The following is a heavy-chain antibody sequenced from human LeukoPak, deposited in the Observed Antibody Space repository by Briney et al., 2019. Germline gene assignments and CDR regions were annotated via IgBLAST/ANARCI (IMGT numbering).Heavy chain of an antibody. V-gene: IGHV4-38-2*02. D-gene: IGHD3-10*01. CDR1: GYSISSGYY. Sequence: SETLSLTCTVSGYSISSGYYWGWIRQPPGKGLEWIGSIYHSGSTYYNPSLKSRVTISVDTSNNQFSLKLSSVTAADTAVYYCARVTHYYGSGSYPYWGQGTLVTVSS. CDR3: ARVTHYYGSGSYPY. J-gene: IGHJ4*02. CDR2: IYHSGST.